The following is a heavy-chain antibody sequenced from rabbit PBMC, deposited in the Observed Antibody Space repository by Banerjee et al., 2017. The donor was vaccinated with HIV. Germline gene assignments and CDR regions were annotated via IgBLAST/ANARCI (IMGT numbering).Heavy chain of an antibody. CDR3: ARDYPSYGGALEL. V-gene: IGHV1S45*01. CDR2: IYAGNGGSA. CDR1: GFSFSRDYW. J-gene: IGHJ4*01. D-gene: IGHD6-1*01. Sequence: QEQLEESGGDLVKPEGSLTLTCTASGFSFSRDYWICWVRQAPGKGLEWITCIYAGNGGSAYYASWVNGRFTISKTSPTTVDLQMTSLTGADTATYFCARDYPSYGGALELWGPGTLVTVS.